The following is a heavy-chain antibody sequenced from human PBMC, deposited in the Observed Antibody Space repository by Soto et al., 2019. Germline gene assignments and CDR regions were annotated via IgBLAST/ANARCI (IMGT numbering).Heavy chain of an antibody. D-gene: IGHD3-22*01. CDR1: GGSINTGGYS. J-gene: IGHJ6*02. Sequence: TLSLTCAVSGGSINTGGYSWSWIRQPPGKGLEWIGYIYHSGRTYYNPSLKSRVTISVDRSKNQFSLKVNSVTAADTAVYYCARASDSSGSRRYYYGMDVWGQGTTVTVSS. CDR3: ARASDSSGSRRYYYGMDV. CDR2: IYHSGRT. V-gene: IGHV4-30-2*01.